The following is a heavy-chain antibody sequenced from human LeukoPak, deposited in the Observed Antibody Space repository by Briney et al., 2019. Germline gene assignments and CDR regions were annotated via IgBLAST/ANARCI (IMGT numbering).Heavy chain of an antibody. CDR3: ARHPDYYDSSGHFYVEAFHI. D-gene: IGHD3-22*01. V-gene: IGHV4-39*01. Sequence: KASETLSLTCTVSGGSISSSSYYWAWIRQPPGKGLEWIGSVYYGGTTYYNPSLKSRITISVDTSKNQYSLTLSSVTAADTAVFYCARHPDYYDSSGHFYVEAFHIWGQGTMVTVSS. J-gene: IGHJ3*02. CDR2: VYYGGTT. CDR1: GGSISSSSYY.